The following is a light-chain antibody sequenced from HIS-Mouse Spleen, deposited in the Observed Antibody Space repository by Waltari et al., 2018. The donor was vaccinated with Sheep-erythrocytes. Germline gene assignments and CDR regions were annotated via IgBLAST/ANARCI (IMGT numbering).Light chain of an antibody. V-gene: IGLV3-1*01. J-gene: IGLJ2*01. Sequence: SYELTQPPSVSVSPGQTASITHTAEKSMAKYACWYQQKPGQSPVLVIYQDSKRPSGIPERFSGSNSGNTATLTISGTQAMDEADYYCQAWDSSTAVFGGGTKLTVL. CDR2: QDS. CDR1: KSMAKY. CDR3: QAWDSSTAV.